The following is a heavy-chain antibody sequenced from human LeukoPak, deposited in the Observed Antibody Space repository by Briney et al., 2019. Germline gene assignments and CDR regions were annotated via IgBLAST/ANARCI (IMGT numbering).Heavy chain of an antibody. D-gene: IGHD4-17*01. V-gene: IGHV3-23*01. CDR2: ISGSGGST. J-gene: IGHJ4*02. CDR3: AKDPDYFQGSDY. Sequence: GGSLRLSCAASGFAFSSYAMSWVRQAPGKGLEWVSAISGSGGSTHYADSVKGRFTISRDNSKNSLYLQMNSLRAEDTAVYYCAKDPDYFQGSDYWGQGTLVTVSS. CDR1: GFAFSSYA.